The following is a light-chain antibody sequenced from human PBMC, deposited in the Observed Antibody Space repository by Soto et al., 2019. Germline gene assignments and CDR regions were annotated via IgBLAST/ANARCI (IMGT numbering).Light chain of an antibody. Sequence: QSVLTQPPSASGSPGQSVTISCTGNSSDVGGYDYVSWYQQHPGKAPKLMIYEVTIRPSGVSDRFSGSKSGNTASLTVSGLQAEDEADYYCSSYTGGNPSYVFGTGTKLTVL. V-gene: IGLV2-8*01. CDR3: SSYTGGNPSYV. J-gene: IGLJ1*01. CDR1: SSDVGGYDY. CDR2: EVT.